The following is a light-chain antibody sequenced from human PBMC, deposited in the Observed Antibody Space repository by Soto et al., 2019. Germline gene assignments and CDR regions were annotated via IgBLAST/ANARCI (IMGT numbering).Light chain of an antibody. CDR2: RIN. Sequence: QSVLTQPPSASGTPGQRVIISCSGSSSNVGSNYVYWYQHLPGTAPKLLIYRINQRPSGVPDRISGSKSGTSASLAISGLRSEDEADYYCAAWDDSLSGVVFGRGTKVTVL. V-gene: IGLV1-47*01. J-gene: IGLJ2*01. CDR1: SSNVGSNY. CDR3: AAWDDSLSGVV.